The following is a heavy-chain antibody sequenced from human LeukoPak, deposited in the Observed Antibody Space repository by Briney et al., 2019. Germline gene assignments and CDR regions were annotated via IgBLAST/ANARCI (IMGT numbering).Heavy chain of an antibody. Sequence: SETLSLTCAVYGGSLSYYYWSWIRQPPEKGLEWIGEINRSGSTNYNPSLKSRVSISVDTSKNQFSLKLSSVTAADTAVYYCARGGFYCGDDCYVDYWDQGTLVTVSS. CDR2: INRSGST. J-gene: IGHJ4*02. V-gene: IGHV4-34*01. D-gene: IGHD2-21*02. CDR3: ARGGFYCGDDCYVDY. CDR1: GGSLSYYY.